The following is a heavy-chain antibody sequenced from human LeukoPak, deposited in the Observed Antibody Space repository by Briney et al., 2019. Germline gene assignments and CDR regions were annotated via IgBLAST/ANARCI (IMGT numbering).Heavy chain of an antibody. CDR2: INPNSGGT. J-gene: IGHJ4*02. CDR3: ARDQGRSSTNGVCSILDY. Sequence: ASVKVSCKASGYTFTGYYMHWVRQAPGQGLEWMGWINPNSGGTNYAQKFQGRVTMTRDTSISTAYMELSRLRSDDTAVYYCARDQGRSSTNGVCSILDYWGQGTLVTVSS. D-gene: IGHD2-8*01. V-gene: IGHV1-2*02. CDR1: GYTFTGYY.